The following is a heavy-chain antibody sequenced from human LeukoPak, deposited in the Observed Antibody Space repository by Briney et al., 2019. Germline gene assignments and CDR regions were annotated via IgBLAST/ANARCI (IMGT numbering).Heavy chain of an antibody. CDR1: GFTFSSYA. CDR3: ARDSGSSWSYYFDY. D-gene: IGHD6-13*01. V-gene: IGHV3-7*01. Sequence: GGSLRLSCAASGFTFSSYAMSWVRQAPGKGLEWVANIKQDGSEKYYVDSVKGRFTISRDNAKNSLYLQMNSLRAEDTAVYYCARDSGSSWSYYFDYWGQGTLVTVSS. J-gene: IGHJ4*02. CDR2: IKQDGSEK.